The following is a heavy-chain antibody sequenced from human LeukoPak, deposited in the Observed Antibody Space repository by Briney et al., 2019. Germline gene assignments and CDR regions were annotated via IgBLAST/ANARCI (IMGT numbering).Heavy chain of an antibody. CDR2: ISSSSSYI. CDR3: ARDFSGYFDY. V-gene: IGHV3-21*01. J-gene: IGHJ4*02. Sequence: KAGGSLRLSCAASGFTFSSYSMNWVRQAPGKGLEWVSSISSSSSYIYYADSVKGRFTISRGNAKNSLYLQMNSLRAEDTAVYYCARDFSGYFDYWGQGTLVTVSS. D-gene: IGHD3-22*01. CDR1: GFTFSSYS.